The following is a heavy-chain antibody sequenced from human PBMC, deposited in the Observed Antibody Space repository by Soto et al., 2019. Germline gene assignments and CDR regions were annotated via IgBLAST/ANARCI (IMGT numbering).Heavy chain of an antibody. CDR1: GFILRNYW. D-gene: IGHD3-16*02. V-gene: IGHV3-7*03. J-gene: IGHJ5*02. Sequence: PGGALRLSCADSGFILRNYWMSWVRQAPGIGLQWVASIKEDGSEKYYVGPVKGRFTISRENAKNSLYLQMNSLRAEDTAVYYCARYRSLEPWGQGILVNVSS. CDR3: ARYRSLEP. CDR2: IKEDGSEK.